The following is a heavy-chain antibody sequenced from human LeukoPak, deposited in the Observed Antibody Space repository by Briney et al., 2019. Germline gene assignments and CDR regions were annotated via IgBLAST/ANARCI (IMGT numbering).Heavy chain of an antibody. J-gene: IGHJ1*01. D-gene: IGHD3-10*01. Sequence: ASVKVSCEEPVYTFTSYYMHCVREAPGQGLEWMGIINPSGGSTSYAQKFQGRVTMTRDTSTSTVYMELSSLRSEDTAVYYCARVEGDGLGSEYFQHWGQGTLVTVSS. CDR1: VYTFTSYY. V-gene: IGHV1-46*01. CDR2: INPSGGST. CDR3: ARVEGDGLGSEYFQH.